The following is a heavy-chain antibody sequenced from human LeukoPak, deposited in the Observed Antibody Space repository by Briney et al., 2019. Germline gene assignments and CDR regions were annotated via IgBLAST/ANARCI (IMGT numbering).Heavy chain of an antibody. CDR3: AKDPAGTAGWYFDL. Sequence: GGSLRLSCAASGFTFSSYSMNWVRQAPGKGLEWVSSISASGSYNYYADSLKGRFTISRDNAKNSLYLQMNSLRAEDTAVYYCAKDPAGTAGWYFDLWGRGTLVTVSS. CDR1: GFTFSSYS. D-gene: IGHD6-13*01. J-gene: IGHJ2*01. V-gene: IGHV3-21*04. CDR2: ISASGSYN.